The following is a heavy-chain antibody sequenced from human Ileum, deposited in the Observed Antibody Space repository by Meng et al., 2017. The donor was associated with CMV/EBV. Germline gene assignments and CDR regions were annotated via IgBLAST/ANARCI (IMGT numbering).Heavy chain of an antibody. J-gene: IGHJ4*02. D-gene: IGHD5-24*01. CDR3: ARDFRWHIDY. Sequence: GESLKISCAVSGFTFKNYGMHWVRQAPGKGLEWVTYIHYDGTLQDYADSVKGRFTISRDNSKNTLYLQMNSLRREDTAVYYCARDFRWHIDYWGQGTLVTVFS. V-gene: IGHV3-30*02. CDR1: GFTFKNYG. CDR2: IHYDGTLQ.